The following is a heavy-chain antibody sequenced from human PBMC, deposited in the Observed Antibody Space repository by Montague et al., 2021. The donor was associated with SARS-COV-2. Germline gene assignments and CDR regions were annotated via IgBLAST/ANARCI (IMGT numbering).Heavy chain of an antibody. V-gene: IGHV4-39*02. D-gene: IGHD3-10*01. Sequence: SETLSLTCIVSGGFISDSYYFAWIRQAPGKGLEWLGSLYRSGSVYSNPSLKSRVSISVDKSKNHFSLRLTSATAAETAVYYCVRGAEEAHFAMDVWGQGTPVTVSS. J-gene: IGHJ6*02. CDR3: VRGAEEAHFAMDV. CDR1: GGFISDSYY. CDR2: LYRSGSV.